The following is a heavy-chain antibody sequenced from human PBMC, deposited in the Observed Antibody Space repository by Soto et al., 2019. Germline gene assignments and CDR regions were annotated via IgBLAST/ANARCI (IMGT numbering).Heavy chain of an antibody. Sequence: GGSLRLSCAASGFTFSSYGMHWVRQAPGKGLEWVAVISYDGSNIYYVDSVKGRFTISRDNAKNTLYLQMSSLRAEDTAVYYCAKDLPPGAVAGTGYDYWGQGALVTVSS. D-gene: IGHD6-19*01. CDR1: GFTFSSYG. CDR3: AKDLPPGAVAGTGYDY. CDR2: ISYDGSNI. V-gene: IGHV3-30*18. J-gene: IGHJ4*02.